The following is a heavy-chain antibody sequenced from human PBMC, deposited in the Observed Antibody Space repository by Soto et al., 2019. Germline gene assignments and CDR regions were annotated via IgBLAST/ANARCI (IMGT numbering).Heavy chain of an antibody. J-gene: IGHJ5*02. CDR3: ARAFTGSARRFDP. V-gene: IGHV5-51*01. Sequence: EVQLMQSGAEMKKPGESLKISCKGSGYKFATYWIAWVRQMPGGGLEWLGIIYPGKSKTIYSPSFHGLVTTSADTSLNTAYLQSDSLRASGPAIYYCARAFTGSARRFDPWGQGTGVTAPS. D-gene: IGHD2-8*02. CDR1: GYKFATYW. CDR2: IYPGKSKT.